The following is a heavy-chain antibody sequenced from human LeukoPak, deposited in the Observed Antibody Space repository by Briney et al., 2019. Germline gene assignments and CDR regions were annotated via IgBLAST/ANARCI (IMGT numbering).Heavy chain of an antibody. J-gene: IGHJ4*02. Sequence: GGALTLSCAASGCTFSSYWMHGVRQPPGKGLVWVSRIISDGRSTTYAGAVNGRFTIPRDNAKNTVYLQMNSLRVEDTAVYYCATAYGNLRSPPGWGQGTLVTVSS. D-gene: IGHD1-1*01. CDR1: GCTFSSYW. V-gene: IGHV3-74*01. CDR2: IISDGRST. CDR3: ATAYGNLRSPPG.